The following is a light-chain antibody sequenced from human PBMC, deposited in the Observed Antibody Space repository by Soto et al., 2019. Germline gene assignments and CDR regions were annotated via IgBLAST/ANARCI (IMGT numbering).Light chain of an antibody. Sequence: EIVMTQSPATLSVSPGERATLSCRASQSVNNNLAWYQQKPGQAPRLLIYGASTRATGIPARFSGSGSGTQFTLNISSLQSDDSAVYYCQQYNSWPPKTFGQGTKVEIK. CDR1: QSVNNN. V-gene: IGKV3-15*01. CDR3: QQYNSWPPKT. J-gene: IGKJ1*01. CDR2: GAS.